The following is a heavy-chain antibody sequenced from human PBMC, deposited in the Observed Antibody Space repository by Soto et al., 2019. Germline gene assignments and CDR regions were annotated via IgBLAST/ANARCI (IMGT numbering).Heavy chain of an antibody. V-gene: IGHV3-30*18. Sequence: VQLVESGGGVVQPGRSLRLSCAASGFTFSSYGMHWVRQAPGKGLEWVAVISYDGSNKYYADSVKGRFTISRDNSKNTLYLQMNSLRAEDTAVYYCAKAGGRKRWLQSPLDYWGQGTLVTVSS. CDR1: GFTFSSYG. CDR3: AKAGGRKRWLQSPLDY. J-gene: IGHJ4*02. CDR2: ISYDGSNK. D-gene: IGHD5-12*01.